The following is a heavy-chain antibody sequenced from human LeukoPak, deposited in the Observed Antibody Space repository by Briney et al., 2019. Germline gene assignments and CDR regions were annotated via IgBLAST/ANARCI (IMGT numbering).Heavy chain of an antibody. CDR3: AKGYGYYYYGMDV. V-gene: IGHV3-23*01. CDR2: ISGSGGSR. J-gene: IGHJ6*02. Sequence: GGSLRLSCAASGFTFSSYAMSWVRQAPGKGLEWVSAISGSGGSRYYAGSVKGRFTISRDNSKNTLYLQMNSLRAEDTAVYYCAKGYGYYYYGMDVWGQRTTVTVSS. CDR1: GFTFSSYA. D-gene: IGHD1-1*01.